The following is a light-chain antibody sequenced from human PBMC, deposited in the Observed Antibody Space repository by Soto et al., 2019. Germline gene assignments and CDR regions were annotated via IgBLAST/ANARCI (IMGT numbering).Light chain of an antibody. CDR3: QQRRNPRT. Sequence: EIVLTQSPATLSSFPGDRVTLSCRASQSVSYFLAWYQQKPGQAPRLLIYDASNRANGIPARFSGSGSGTDFTLTISSLEPEDFAVYYCQQRRNPRTSGQGIKVDIX. J-gene: IGKJ1*01. CDR2: DAS. CDR1: QSVSYF. V-gene: IGKV3-11*01.